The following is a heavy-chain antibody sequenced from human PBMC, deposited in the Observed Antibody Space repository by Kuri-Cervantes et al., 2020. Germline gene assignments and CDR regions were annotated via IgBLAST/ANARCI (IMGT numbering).Heavy chain of an antibody. D-gene: IGHD6-19*01. V-gene: IGHV4-34*01. Sequence: SETLSLTCAVYGGSFSGYYWSWIRQPPGKGLEWIGEINHSGSAYYNPSLKSRVTISVDTSKNQFSLKLSSVTAADTAVYYCARDQYSTGWRGWFDPWGQGTQVTVSS. CDR3: ARDQYSTGWRGWFDP. CDR1: GGSFSGYY. CDR2: INHSGSA. J-gene: IGHJ5*02.